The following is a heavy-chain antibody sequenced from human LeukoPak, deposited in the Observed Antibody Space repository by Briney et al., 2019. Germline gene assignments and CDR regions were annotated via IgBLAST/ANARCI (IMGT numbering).Heavy chain of an antibody. CDR2: IYTSGST. CDR1: GGSISSSSYY. D-gene: IGHD4-17*01. CDR3: ARDGRKTVSTRGRYYYYMDV. Sequence: SETLSLTCTVSGGSISSSSYYWGWIRQPAGKGLEWIGRIYTSGSTNYNPSLKSRVTISVDTSKNQFSLNLSSVTAADTAVYYCARDGRKTVSTRGRYYYYMDVWGKGTTVTVSS. J-gene: IGHJ6*03. V-gene: IGHV4-61*02.